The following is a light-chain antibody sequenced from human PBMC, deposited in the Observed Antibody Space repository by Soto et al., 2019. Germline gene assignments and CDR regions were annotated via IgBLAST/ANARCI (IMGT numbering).Light chain of an antibody. CDR1: QSVSSSY. V-gene: IGKV3-20*01. CDR2: GAS. CDR3: QQYGSSPLFT. J-gene: IGKJ3*01. Sequence: EIVLTQSPGTLSLSPGERATLSCRASQSVSSSYLAWYQQKPGQAPRLLIYGASSRATGIPDRFSGSGSGTDFTLTISRLEPEDFAAYYCQQYGSSPLFTFGPGTKVEIK.